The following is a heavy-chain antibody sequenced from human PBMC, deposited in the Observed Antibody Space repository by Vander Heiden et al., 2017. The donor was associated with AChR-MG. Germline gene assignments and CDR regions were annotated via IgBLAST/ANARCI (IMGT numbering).Heavy chain of an antibody. CDR3: ARPYYHDSSGYSYAFDI. V-gene: IGHV4-59*02. J-gene: IGHJ3*02. Sequence: QVRLQESGPGLVKPSATLSLTCAVPGGSVSRYSWSWIRQPPGKGLEWIGNLYYSGSTSYDPSLKSRVTTSVDMSKNQFSLKLSSVTAADTAVYYCARPYYHDSSGYSYAFDIWGQGTMVTVSS. CDR1: GGSVSRYS. D-gene: IGHD3-22*01. CDR2: LYYSGST.